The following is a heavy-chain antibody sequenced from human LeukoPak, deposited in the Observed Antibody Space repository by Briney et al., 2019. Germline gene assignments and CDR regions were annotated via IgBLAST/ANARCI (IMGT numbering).Heavy chain of an antibody. Sequence: ASVKVSCKASGYTFTSYGISWVRQAPGQGLEWMVWISAYNGDTNYAQKLQGRVTMTTDTSTSTAYMELRSLRSDDTAVYYCARWVVAATPVSLDYWGQGTLVTVSS. V-gene: IGHV1-18*01. CDR3: ARWVVAATPVSLDY. D-gene: IGHD2-15*01. J-gene: IGHJ4*02. CDR2: ISAYNGDT. CDR1: GYTFTSYG.